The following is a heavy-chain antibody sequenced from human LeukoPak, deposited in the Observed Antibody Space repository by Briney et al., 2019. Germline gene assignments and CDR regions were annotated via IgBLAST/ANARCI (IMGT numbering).Heavy chain of an antibody. CDR1: GASMRSETHY. V-gene: IGHV4-31*03. CDR2: IYYTAGA. Sequence: SQTLSLTCTVSGASMRSETHYWSWLRQHPGKGPEWIAYIYYTAGAYYNPSLESRVSISLDASENQFSLKLSSVTAADTAVYYCARGRRELKYAPDYWGQGTLVTVSS. CDR3: ARGRRELKYAPDY. D-gene: IGHD2-2*01. J-gene: IGHJ4*02.